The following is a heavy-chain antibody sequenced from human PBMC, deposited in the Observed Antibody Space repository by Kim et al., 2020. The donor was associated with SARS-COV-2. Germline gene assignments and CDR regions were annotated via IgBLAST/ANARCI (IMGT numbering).Heavy chain of an antibody. D-gene: IGHD5-18*01. V-gene: IGHV3-33*01. CDR2: IWYDGSNK. Sequence: GGSLRLSCAASGFTFSSYGMHWVRQAPGKGLEWVAVIWYDGSNKYYADSVKGRFTISRDNSKNTLYLQMNSLRAEDTAVYYCARDMVDTADLDWYWYFDLWGRGTLVTVSS. J-gene: IGHJ2*01. CDR1: GFTFSSYG. CDR3: ARDMVDTADLDWYWYFDL.